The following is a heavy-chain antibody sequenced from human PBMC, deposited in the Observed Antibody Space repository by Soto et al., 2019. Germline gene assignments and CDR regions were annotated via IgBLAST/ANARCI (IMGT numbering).Heavy chain of an antibody. Sequence: PSETLSLTCAVYGGSFSGYYWSWIRQPPGKGLEWIGEINHSGSTNYNPSLKSRVTISVDTSKNQFSLKLSSVTAADTAVYYCARPHYTVISTAGAYYFDYWGQGTLVTVSS. V-gene: IGHV4-34*01. D-gene: IGHD2-21*01. CDR3: ARPHYTVISTAGAYYFDY. CDR1: GGSFSGYY. CDR2: INHSGST. J-gene: IGHJ4*02.